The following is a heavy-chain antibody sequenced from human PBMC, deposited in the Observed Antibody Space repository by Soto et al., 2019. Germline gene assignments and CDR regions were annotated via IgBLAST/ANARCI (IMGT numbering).Heavy chain of an antibody. D-gene: IGHD2-15*01. CDR3: ARGGRYPVVAATRNWFDP. J-gene: IGHJ5*02. CDR1: GGSFSGYY. Sequence: SETLSLTCAVYGGSFSGYYWSWIRQPPGKGLEWIGEINHSGSTNYNPSLKSRVTISVDTSKNQFSLKLSSVTAADTAVYYCARGGRYPVVAATRNWFDPWGQGTLVTV. CDR2: INHSGST. V-gene: IGHV4-34*01.